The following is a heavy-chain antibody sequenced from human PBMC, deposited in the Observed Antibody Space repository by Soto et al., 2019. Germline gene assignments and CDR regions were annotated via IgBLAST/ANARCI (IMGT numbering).Heavy chain of an antibody. CDR2: INHSGST. CDR1: GGSFSGYY. Sequence: QVQLQQWGAGLLKPSETLSLTCAVYGGSFSGYYWSWIRQPPGKGLEWIGEINHSGSTNYNPSLKSRVTISVDTSKNQFSLKLSSVTAADTAVYYCARGGRGYSYGSYHYYYGMDVWGQGTTVTVSS. CDR3: ARGGRGYSYGSYHYYYGMDV. D-gene: IGHD5-18*01. J-gene: IGHJ6*02. V-gene: IGHV4-34*01.